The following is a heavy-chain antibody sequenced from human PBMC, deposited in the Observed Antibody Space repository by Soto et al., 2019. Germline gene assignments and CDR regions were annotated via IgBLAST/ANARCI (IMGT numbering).Heavy chain of an antibody. V-gene: IGHV4-4*02. CDR2: IFHSGNT. J-gene: IGHJ6*02. CDR1: SGSIDTTNW. D-gene: IGHD2-8*01. Sequence: QVQLQESGPGLVKPSGTLSLTCAVSSGSIDTTNWWRWVRQPPGKGLEWIGEIFHSGNTYYNPSLASRVTISVDTSKNQFSLNLRSVTAAATAVYYCARRTWGMDVWGQGTTVTVSS. CDR3: ARRTWGMDV.